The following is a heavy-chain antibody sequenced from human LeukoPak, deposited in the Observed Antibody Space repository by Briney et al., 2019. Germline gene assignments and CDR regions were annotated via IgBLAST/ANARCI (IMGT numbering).Heavy chain of an antibody. Sequence: GGSLRLSCAASAFTLSSYSMNWVRQAPGKGLEWVSSISSSSSYIYYADSVKGRFTISRDNAKNSLYLQMNSLRAEDTAVYYCARHVSGNIDYWGQGTLVTVSS. V-gene: IGHV3-21*01. CDR2: ISSSSSYI. D-gene: IGHD3-16*01. J-gene: IGHJ4*02. CDR1: AFTLSSYS. CDR3: ARHVSGNIDY.